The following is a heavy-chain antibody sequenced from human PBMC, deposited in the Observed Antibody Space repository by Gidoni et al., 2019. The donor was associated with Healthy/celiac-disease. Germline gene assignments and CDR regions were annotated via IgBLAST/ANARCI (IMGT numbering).Heavy chain of an antibody. CDR3: ARQDDFWSGSPPRRAFDI. Sequence: QLQLQESGPGLVKPSATLSLTCTVSGGSISSSSYYWGWIRQPPGKGLEWIGSIYYSGSTYYNPSLKSRVTISVDTSKNQFSLKLSSVTAADTAVYYCARQDDFWSGSPPRRAFDIWGQGTMVTVSS. D-gene: IGHD3-3*01. CDR1: GGSISSSSYY. CDR2: IYYSGST. J-gene: IGHJ3*02. V-gene: IGHV4-39*01.